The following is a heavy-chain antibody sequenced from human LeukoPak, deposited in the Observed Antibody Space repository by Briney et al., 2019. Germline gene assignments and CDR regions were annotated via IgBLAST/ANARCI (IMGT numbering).Heavy chain of an antibody. V-gene: IGHV3-49*03. D-gene: IGHD6-13*01. CDR1: GFTFGDYV. CDR2: IRSKNYGGTT. Sequence: GGSLRLSCTASGFTFGDYVMNWFRRAPGEGLEWVGFIRSKNYGGTTEYAAPVKGRFTISRDDSKTIAYLQMNSLRTEDTAVYYCTRGRWQQQPVFDYWGQGALVTVSS. J-gene: IGHJ4*02. CDR3: TRGRWQQQPVFDY.